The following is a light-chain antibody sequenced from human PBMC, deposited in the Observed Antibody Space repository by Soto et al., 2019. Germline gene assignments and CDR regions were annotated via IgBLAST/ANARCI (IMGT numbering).Light chain of an antibody. J-gene: IGLJ2*01. V-gene: IGLV2-14*01. Sequence: QAVVTQPASVSGSPGQSITISCTGTSSDVGGYNYVSWYQQYPGKAPKLMIYDVTNRPSGVSSRFSGSKSGNTASLTISGLQAEDESDYYCSSYAGAATALFGGGTK. CDR2: DVT. CDR1: SSDVGGYNY. CDR3: SSYAGAATAL.